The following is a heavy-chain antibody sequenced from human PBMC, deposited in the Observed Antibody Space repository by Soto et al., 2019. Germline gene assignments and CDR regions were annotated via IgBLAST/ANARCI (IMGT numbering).Heavy chain of an antibody. D-gene: IGHD3-9*01. CDR3: ARDLGSFDWLLGSGMDV. V-gene: IGHV4-31*03. CDR2: IYYSGTT. CDR1: GGSISSGCYY. J-gene: IGHJ6*02. Sequence: PSETLSLTCTVSGGSISSGCYYWGWLRQHQGKGLEWIGYIYYSGTTYYNPALKSRVTISVDASKNQFSLKLSSVTAADTAVYYCARDLGSFDWLLGSGMDVWGQGTMVTVSS.